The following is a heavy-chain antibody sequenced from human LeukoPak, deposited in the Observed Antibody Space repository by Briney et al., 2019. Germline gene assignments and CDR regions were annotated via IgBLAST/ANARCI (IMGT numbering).Heavy chain of an antibody. D-gene: IGHD4-17*01. CDR3: ATHAPTVTPYY. CDR2: IKENGGEK. V-gene: IGHV3-7*01. Sequence: GGSLRLSCAASGFTFSNYWMNWVRQAPGKGLEWVANIKENGGEKDYVDSVKGRFIISRDNAKNTLYLQMNSLRAEDTAVYYCATHAPTVTPYYWGQGTLVTVSS. J-gene: IGHJ4*02. CDR1: GFTFSNYW.